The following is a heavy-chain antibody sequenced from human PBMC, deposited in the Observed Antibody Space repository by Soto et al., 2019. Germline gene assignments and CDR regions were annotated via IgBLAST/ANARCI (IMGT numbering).Heavy chain of an antibody. CDR1: EPSSGGLS. V-gene: IGHV4-34*01. CDR2: INHSGSN. J-gene: IGHJ4*02. D-gene: IGHD3-3*01. Sequence: RPETKSPATGVDEPSSGGLSARCGRPQHRKGLYWIGEINHSGSNKYNPFLKSRVTISVETSKNQFSLKLSAVTAADTAVYYCARRLYYDLWSGYYQSPATGRVFDYWGQGNLVT. CDR3: ARRLYYDLWSGYYQSPATGRVFDY.